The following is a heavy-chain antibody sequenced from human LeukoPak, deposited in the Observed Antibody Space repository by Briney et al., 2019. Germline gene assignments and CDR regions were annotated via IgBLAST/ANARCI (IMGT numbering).Heavy chain of an antibody. CDR3: ARLISGVGYFDY. CDR1: GGSISGYY. J-gene: IGHJ4*02. D-gene: IGHD3-10*01. V-gene: IGHV4-59*08. Sequence: SETLSLTCTVSGGSISGYYWSWIRQPPGKGLEWIGYIYYTGSTNYNPSLKSRVTTSVDTSKNHFSLKLSSVTAADTAVYYCARLISGVGYFDYWGQGTLVTVSS. CDR2: IYYTGST.